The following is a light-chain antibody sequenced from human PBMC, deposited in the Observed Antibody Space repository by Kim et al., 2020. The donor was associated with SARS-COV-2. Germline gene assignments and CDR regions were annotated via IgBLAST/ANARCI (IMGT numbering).Light chain of an antibody. J-gene: IGLJ1*01. V-gene: IGLV1-47*01. Sequence: QSVLTQPPPASGTPGQRVTISCSGSSSNIGSNYVYWYQQLPGTAPKLLIYRNNQRPSGVPDRFSGSKSGTSASLAISGLRSEDEADYYCAAWDDSLSGLFGTGTKVTVL. CDR3: AAWDDSLSGL. CDR1: SSNIGSNY. CDR2: RNN.